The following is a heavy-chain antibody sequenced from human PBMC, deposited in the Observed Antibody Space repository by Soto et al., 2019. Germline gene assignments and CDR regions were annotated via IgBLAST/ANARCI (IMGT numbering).Heavy chain of an antibody. Sequence: QLQLVQSGAEVKKPGSSVKVSCKATGGTFSSFSINWVRQAPGQGLEWMGGFIPIIGSSNYAQRFQGRLTITADEATSTAYLELGSLTSEDTAVFYCARGNARDIWGQGTWVTVSS. J-gene: IGHJ3*02. CDR2: FIPIIGSS. V-gene: IGHV1-69*01. CDR1: GGTFSSFS. CDR3: ARGNARDI.